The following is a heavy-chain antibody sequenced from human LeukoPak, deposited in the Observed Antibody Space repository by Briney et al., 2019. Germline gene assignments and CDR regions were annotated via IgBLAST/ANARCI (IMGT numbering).Heavy chain of an antibody. J-gene: IGHJ6*03. Sequence: ASVKVSCKASGYTFTRYYIHWVRQAPGQGLEWMGWINPQSGGTGFAQKYQARVTMTRDTSIKTAYMELSSLRSGDTAVYFCARDPGYFVDSTVITPYYYMDVWSKGTAVTVSS. CDR3: ARDPGYFVDSTVITPYYYMDV. V-gene: IGHV1-2*02. CDR2: INPQSGGT. CDR1: GYTFTRYY. D-gene: IGHD2-15*01.